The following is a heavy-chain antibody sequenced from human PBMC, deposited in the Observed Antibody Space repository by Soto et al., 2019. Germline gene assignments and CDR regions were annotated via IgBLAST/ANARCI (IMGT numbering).Heavy chain of an antibody. J-gene: IGHJ6*02. Sequence: SGPTLVNPTQTLTLTCTFSGLSLSTTGVGVDWIRQPPGKALEWLALIYWDDDKRYSPSLKSRRTITKDTSKNQVVLTMTNMDPVDTATYYCVQSRCGGDCLQSYSSHSYYGLDVWGQGTTVTVSS. CDR3: VQSRCGGDCLQSYSSHSYYGLDV. D-gene: IGHD2-21*02. V-gene: IGHV2-5*02. CDR2: IYWDDDK. CDR1: GLSLSTTGVG.